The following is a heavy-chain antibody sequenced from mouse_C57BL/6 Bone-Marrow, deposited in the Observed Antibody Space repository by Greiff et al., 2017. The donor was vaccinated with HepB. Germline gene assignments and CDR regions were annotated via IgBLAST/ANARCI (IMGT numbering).Heavy chain of an antibody. CDR3: ARDTPGFAY. J-gene: IGHJ3*01. CDR1: GYSITSGYY. CDR2: ISYDGSN. V-gene: IGHV3-6*01. Sequence: EVQLVESGPGLVKPSQSLSLTCSVTGYSITSGYYWNWIRQFPGNKLEWMGYISYDGSNNYNPSLKNRISITRDTSKNQFFLKLNSVTTEDTATYYCARDTPGFAYWGQGTLVTVSA.